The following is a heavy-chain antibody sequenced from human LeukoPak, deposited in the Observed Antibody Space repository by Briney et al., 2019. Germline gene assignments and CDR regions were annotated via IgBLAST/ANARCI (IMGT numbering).Heavy chain of an antibody. CDR3: ARRGYYGSGTYYYSWFDP. Sequence: PSETLSLTCTVSGDSISSYYWSWIRQPPGKGLEWIGYIYYSGSTTYNPSLKSRVTISVDTSKNQFSLKLSSVTAADTAVYYCARRGYYGSGTYYYSWFDPWGQGTLVTVSS. V-gene: IGHV4-59*08. D-gene: IGHD3-10*01. J-gene: IGHJ5*02. CDR2: IYYSGST. CDR1: GDSISSYY.